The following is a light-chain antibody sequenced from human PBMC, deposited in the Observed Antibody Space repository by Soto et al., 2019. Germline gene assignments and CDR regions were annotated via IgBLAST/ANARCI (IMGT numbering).Light chain of an antibody. V-gene: IGKV3-20*01. J-gene: IGKJ1*01. CDR1: QSVASNY. CDR2: EAS. Sequence: EIVLTQSPGTLSLSPGERATLSCRASQSVASNYLAWFQQKPGQAPRLLIYEASSRATGIPDRFSGSGSGTDFTLTINRLEPEDFAVFYCQQYAYSPRTFGQGTRVEIK. CDR3: QQYAYSPRT.